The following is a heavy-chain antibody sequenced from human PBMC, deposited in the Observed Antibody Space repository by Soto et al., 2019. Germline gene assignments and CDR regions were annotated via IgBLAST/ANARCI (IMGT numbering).Heavy chain of an antibody. V-gene: IGHV3-23*01. CDR3: TKGDRYSGWFD. CDR1: GFTFSSYG. J-gene: IGHJ4*02. D-gene: IGHD6-19*01. Sequence: EVQLLESGGGSAQPGGSVRLSCAASGFTFSSYGMSWVRQAPGKGLEWVSAISESGGTTYYADSVKGRFTISRDNSKNTLYLQMNSLRAEDTAVDYCTKGDRYSGWFDWGQGTLVIVSS. CDR2: ISESGGTT.